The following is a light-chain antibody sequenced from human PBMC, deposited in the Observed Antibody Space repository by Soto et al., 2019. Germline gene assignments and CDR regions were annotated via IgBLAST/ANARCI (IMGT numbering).Light chain of an antibody. CDR2: GNS. CDR1: SSNIGAGYD. CDR3: QSYAGGLGARV. J-gene: IGLJ3*02. Sequence: QSVLTQPPSVSGAPGQRVTISCTGSSSNIGAGYDVHWYQQLPGTAPKLLIYGNSNRPSGVPDRFSGSKSGTSASLAITGLRVEVEAVNYGQSYAGGLGARVFGGGTKLT. V-gene: IGLV1-40*01.